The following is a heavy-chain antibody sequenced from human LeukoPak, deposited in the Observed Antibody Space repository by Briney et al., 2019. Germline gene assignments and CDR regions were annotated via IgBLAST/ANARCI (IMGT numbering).Heavy chain of an antibody. CDR2: ISAYNGNT. D-gene: IGHD1-26*01. Sequence: ASVQVSCKASGYTFTSYGISWVRQAPGQGLEWMGWISAYNGNTNYAQKLQGRVTMTTDTSTSTAYMELRSLRSDDTAVYYCARTLGDSGSYPDYFDYWGQGTLVTVSS. CDR1: GYTFTSYG. J-gene: IGHJ4*02. CDR3: ARTLGDSGSYPDYFDY. V-gene: IGHV1-18*01.